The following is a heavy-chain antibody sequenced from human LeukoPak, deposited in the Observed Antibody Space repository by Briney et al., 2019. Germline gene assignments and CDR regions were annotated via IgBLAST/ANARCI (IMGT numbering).Heavy chain of an antibody. D-gene: IGHD3-10*02. CDR3: AKDLIVRGVIITFPGWFDP. CDR2: ISYDGSNK. V-gene: IGHV3-30-3*01. CDR1: GFTFSSYA. Sequence: GGSLRLSCAASGFTFSSYAMHWVRQAPGKGLEWVAVISYDGSNKYYADSVKGRFTISRDNSKNTLYLQMNSLRAEDTAVYYCAKDLIVRGVIITFPGWFDPWGQGTLVTVSS. J-gene: IGHJ5*02.